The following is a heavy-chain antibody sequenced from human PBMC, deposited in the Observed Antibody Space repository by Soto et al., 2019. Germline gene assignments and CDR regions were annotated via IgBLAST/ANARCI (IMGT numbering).Heavy chain of an antibody. CDR3: ASTMVRGVTFWNYYYMDV. V-gene: IGHV4-34*01. CDR2: INHSGST. CDR1: GGSFSGYY. D-gene: IGHD3-10*01. J-gene: IGHJ6*03. Sequence: SETLSLTCAVYGGSFSGYYWSWIRQPPGKGLEWIGEINHSGSTNYNPSLKSRVTISVDTSKNQFSLKLSSVTAADTAVYYCASTMVRGVTFWNYYYMDVWGKGTTVTVSS.